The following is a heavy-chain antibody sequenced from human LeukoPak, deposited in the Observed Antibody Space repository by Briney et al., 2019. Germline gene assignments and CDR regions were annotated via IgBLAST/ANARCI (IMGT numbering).Heavy chain of an antibody. CDR3: ARLISSSLLYYYYYYMDV. V-gene: IGHV5-51*01. CDR2: IYPGDSDT. Sequence: GESLKTSCKGSGYSFTSYWIGWVRQMPGKGLEWMGIIYPGDSDTRYSPSFQGQVTISADKSISTACLQWSSLKASDTAMYYCARLISSSLLYYYYYYMDVWGKGTTVTVSS. D-gene: IGHD6-13*01. J-gene: IGHJ6*03. CDR1: GYSFTSYW.